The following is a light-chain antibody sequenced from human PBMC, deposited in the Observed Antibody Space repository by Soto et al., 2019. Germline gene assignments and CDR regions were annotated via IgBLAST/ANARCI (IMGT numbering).Light chain of an antibody. CDR2: DAS. J-gene: IGKJ3*01. Sequence: EIVLTQSPATLSLSPGERATLSCRASQSVSSALAWYQHRPGQAPRLLIYDASNRATGIPARFSGSGSGTDFTLTISSLEPEDFAVYYCQQRANWPPLTFGPGNKVDIK. CDR3: QQRANWPPLT. V-gene: IGKV3-11*01. CDR1: QSVSSA.